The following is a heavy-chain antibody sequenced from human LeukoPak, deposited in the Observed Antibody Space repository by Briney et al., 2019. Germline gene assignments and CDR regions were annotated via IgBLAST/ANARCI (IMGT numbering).Heavy chain of an antibody. CDR3: ARTEYCNTTTCKYASI. D-gene: IGHD2/OR15-2a*01. V-gene: IGHV3-74*01. CDR2: INSDGSTT. Sequence: GGSLRLSCAASGFTFSNNWMHWVRQAPGMGLVWVSYINSDGSTTNYADSVKGRITISRDNAKNTLYLQMNSLRVDDTAVYYCARTEYCNTTTCKYASIWGQGIMVTVSS. CDR1: GFTFSNNW. J-gene: IGHJ3*02.